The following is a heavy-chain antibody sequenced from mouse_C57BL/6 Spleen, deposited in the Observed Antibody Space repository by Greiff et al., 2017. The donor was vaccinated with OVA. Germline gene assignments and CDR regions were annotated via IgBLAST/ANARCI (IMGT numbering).Heavy chain of an antibody. D-gene: IGHD4-1*01. Sequence: EVKLMESGGGLVQPGGSLKLSCAASGFTFSDYGMAWVRQAPRKGPEWVAFISNLAYSIYYADTVTGRFTISRENAKNTLYLEMSSLRSEDTAMYYCARQGELGRGYFDVWGTGTTVTVSS. J-gene: IGHJ1*03. CDR2: ISNLAYSI. CDR1: GFTFSDYG. CDR3: ARQGELGRGYFDV. V-gene: IGHV5-15*01.